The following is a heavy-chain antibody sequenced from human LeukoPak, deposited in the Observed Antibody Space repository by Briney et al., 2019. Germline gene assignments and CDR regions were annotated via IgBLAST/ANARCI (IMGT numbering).Heavy chain of an antibody. Sequence: SETLSLTCTVSGGSISSYYWSWIRQPPGKGLEWIGYIYYSGSTNYNPSLKSRVTISVDTSKNQFSRKLSSVTAADTAVYYCARDSSSGWYKWTNWGQGNLVTVSS. D-gene: IGHD6-19*01. V-gene: IGHV4-59*01. CDR3: ARDSSSGWYKWTN. CDR2: IYYSGST. CDR1: GGSISSYY. J-gene: IGHJ4*02.